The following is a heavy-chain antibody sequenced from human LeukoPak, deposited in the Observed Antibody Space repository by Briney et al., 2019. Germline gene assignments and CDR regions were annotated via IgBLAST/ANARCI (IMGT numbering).Heavy chain of an antibody. CDR1: GGSISSSSYY. V-gene: IGHV4-39*07. J-gene: IGHJ6*03. CDR3: ARVLRFLEWLSRPTYYMDV. D-gene: IGHD3-3*01. Sequence: SETLSLTCTVSGGSISSSSYYWGWIRQPPGKGLEWIGSIYYSGSTNYNPSLKSRVTISVDTSKNQFSLKLSSVTAADTAVYYCARVLRFLEWLSRPTYYMDVWGKGTTVTVSS. CDR2: IYYSGST.